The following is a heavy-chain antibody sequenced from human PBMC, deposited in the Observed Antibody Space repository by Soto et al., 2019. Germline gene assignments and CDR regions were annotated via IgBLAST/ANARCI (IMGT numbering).Heavy chain of an antibody. Sequence: PGGSLRLSCAASGFTFSSYSMNWVRQAPGKGLEWVSYISDSSSTIYYADSVKGRFTISRDNAKNSLYLQMNSLRAEDTAVYYCARGPYEYVWGSDPPHFDYWGQGTLVTVSS. CDR2: ISDSSSTI. D-gene: IGHD3-16*02. CDR3: ARGPYEYVWGSDPPHFDY. J-gene: IGHJ4*02. V-gene: IGHV3-48*01. CDR1: GFTFSSYS.